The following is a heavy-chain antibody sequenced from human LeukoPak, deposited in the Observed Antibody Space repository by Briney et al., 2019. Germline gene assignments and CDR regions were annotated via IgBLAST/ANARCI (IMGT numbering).Heavy chain of an antibody. V-gene: IGHV3-49*04. J-gene: IGHJ3*02. CDR2: IGSKAYGGTT. Sequence: PGGSLRHSCAASGFTFSSYAMTWVRQAPGKGLEWVGFIGSKAYGGTTEYAASVKGRFTISRDDSKSIAYLQMNSLKTEDTAVYYCTRAPGWSSRPRAFDIWGQGTMVTVSS. CDR3: TRAPGWSSRPRAFDI. D-gene: IGHD3-16*02. CDR1: GFTFSSYA.